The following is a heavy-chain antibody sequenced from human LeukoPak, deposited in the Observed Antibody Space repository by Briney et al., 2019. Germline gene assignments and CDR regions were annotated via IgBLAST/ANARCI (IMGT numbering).Heavy chain of an antibody. CDR2: IIPIFGTA. J-gene: IGHJ1*01. D-gene: IGHD3-22*01. V-gene: IGHV1-69*05. Sequence: SVKVSCKASGGTFSSYAISWVRQAPGQGPEWMGGIIPIFGTANYAQKFQGRVTITTDESTSTAYMELSSLRSGDTAVYYCAGTYYYDSSGYKWGQGTLVTVSS. CDR3: AGTYYYDSSGYK. CDR1: GGTFSSYA.